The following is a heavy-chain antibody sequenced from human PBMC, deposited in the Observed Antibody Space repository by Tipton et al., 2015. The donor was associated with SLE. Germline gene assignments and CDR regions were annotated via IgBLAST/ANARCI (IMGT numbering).Heavy chain of an antibody. J-gene: IGHJ4*02. CDR2: INYSGSS. Sequence: TLSLTCTVSGDSITTSNHYYWAWIRQSPGKGLEWIGNINYSGSSYYNPSLKSRFTISVATSMNQFYLNLNSVTAADTAVYYCARGGLSFFDYWGQGTLVTVSS. CDR1: GDSITTSNHYY. D-gene: IGHD3-16*01. CDR3: ARGGLSFFDY. V-gene: IGHV4-39*07.